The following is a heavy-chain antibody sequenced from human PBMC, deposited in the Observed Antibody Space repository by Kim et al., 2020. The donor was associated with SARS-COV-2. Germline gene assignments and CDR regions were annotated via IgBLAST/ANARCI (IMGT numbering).Heavy chain of an antibody. D-gene: IGHD3-3*01. J-gene: IGHJ5*02. V-gene: IGHV3-43*01. CDR3: VKERDAHKDGLES. Sequence: GGSLRLSCAASGFDFSRFTMHWVRQRPGKGLEWVSFINAIGSRSYGDAVKGRFTISRDNNERSVYLQMDNLRSDDSAIFYCVKERDAHKDGLESWGQGTRVTVSS. CDR1: GFDFSRFT. CDR2: INAIGSR.